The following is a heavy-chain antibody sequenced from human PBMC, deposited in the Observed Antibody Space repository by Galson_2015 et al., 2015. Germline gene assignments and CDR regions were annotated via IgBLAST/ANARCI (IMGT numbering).Heavy chain of an antibody. V-gene: IGHV3-23*01. CDR2: ISGSGSGT. CDR3: AKDEEGGSLSP. Sequence: SLRLSCAASGFTFSGYAMTWVRQAPGKGLEWVSTISGSGSGTNYADAVKGRFTISRDNSKNTVYVQMNSLRVEDTAVYYCAKDEEGGSLSPWGQGTLVTVSS. J-gene: IGHJ5*02. CDR1: GFTFSGYA. D-gene: IGHD2/OR15-2a*01.